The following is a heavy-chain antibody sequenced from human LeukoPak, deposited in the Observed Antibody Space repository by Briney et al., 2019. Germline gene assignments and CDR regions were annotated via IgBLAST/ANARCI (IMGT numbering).Heavy chain of an antibody. Sequence: GGSLRLPCVASGFTFSSYAMSWVRQAPGKGLEWVSAISGSGSSGGSTYYADSVKGRFTISRDNSKNTLYLQMNSLRAEDTAVYYCAKSGYNRFDYWGQGTLVTVSS. CDR3: AKSGYNRFDY. J-gene: IGHJ4*02. V-gene: IGHV3-23*01. D-gene: IGHD5-24*01. CDR2: ISGSGSSGGST. CDR1: GFTFSSYA.